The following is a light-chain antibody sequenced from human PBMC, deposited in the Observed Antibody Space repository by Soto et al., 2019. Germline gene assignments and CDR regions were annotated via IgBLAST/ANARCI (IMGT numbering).Light chain of an antibody. CDR2: AAS. CDR1: QGIRND. V-gene: IGKV1-17*02. Sequence: DIQMTQSPSSLSASVGDRVTITCRASQGIRNDVGWYQQKPGKAPKLLIYAASTLQSGVPSRFSGSGSGTEFTLTISNLQPDDFATYYCQQYENYWTFGQGTKVDIK. J-gene: IGKJ1*01. CDR3: QQYENYWT.